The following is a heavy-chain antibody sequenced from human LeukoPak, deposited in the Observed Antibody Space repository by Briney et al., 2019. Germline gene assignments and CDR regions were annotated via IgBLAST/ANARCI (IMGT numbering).Heavy chain of an antibody. CDR1: GFTFSSYS. CDR2: ISSSSSYI. Sequence: GGSLRLSCAASGFTFSSYSMNWVRQAPGQGLEWVSSISSSSSYIYYADSVKGRFTISRDNAKNSLYLQMNSLRAEDTAVYYCEVITTNNWFDPWGQGTLVTVSS. J-gene: IGHJ5*02. V-gene: IGHV3-21*01. CDR3: EVITTNNWFDP. D-gene: IGHD3-22*01.